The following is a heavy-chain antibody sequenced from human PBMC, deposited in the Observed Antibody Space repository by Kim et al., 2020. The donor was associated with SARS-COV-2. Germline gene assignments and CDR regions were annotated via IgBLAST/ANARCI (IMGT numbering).Heavy chain of an antibody. J-gene: IGHJ4*02. CDR3: ARGLRWGFYYDSSGYDY. V-gene: IGHV4-34*01. D-gene: IGHD3-22*01. Sequence: LKSRVTISVDTSKNQFSLKLSSVTAADTAVYYCARGLRWGFYYDSSGYDYWGQGTLVTVSS.